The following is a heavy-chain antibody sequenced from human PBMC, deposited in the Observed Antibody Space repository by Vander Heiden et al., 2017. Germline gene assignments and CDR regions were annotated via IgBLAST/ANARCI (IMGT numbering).Heavy chain of an antibody. Sequence: QVQLVQSGAEVKKPGSSVKVSCKASGGTFSSYAISWVRQAPGQGLEWMGGIIPIFGTANYAQKFQGRVTITADESTSTAYMELSSLRSEDTAVYYCARALGYCSGGSCYDYYYGMDVWGQGTTVTVSS. CDR3: ARALGYCSGGSCYDYYYGMDV. CDR1: GGTFSSYA. J-gene: IGHJ6*02. V-gene: IGHV1-69*01. D-gene: IGHD2-15*01. CDR2: IIPIFGTA.